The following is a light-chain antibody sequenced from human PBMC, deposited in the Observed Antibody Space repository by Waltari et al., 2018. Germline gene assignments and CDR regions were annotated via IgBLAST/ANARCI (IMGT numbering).Light chain of an antibody. CDR3: MQALQTAVT. J-gene: IGKJ5*01. CDR1: QSLLHSNGYNY. Sequence: IVMTQSPLSLPVTTGEPASISCRSSQSLLHSNGYNYLDWYLQKPGQSPQLLIYLGSNRASGVPDRFSGSGSGTDFTLKISRVEAEDVGVYYCMQALQTAVTFGQGTRLEIK. CDR2: LGS. V-gene: IGKV2-28*01.